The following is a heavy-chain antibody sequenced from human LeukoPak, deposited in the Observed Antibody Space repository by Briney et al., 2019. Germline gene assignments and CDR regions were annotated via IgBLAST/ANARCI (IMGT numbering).Heavy chain of an antibody. CDR2: ISYDGSNK. CDR3: AKADSVWDGVDY. D-gene: IGHD6-19*01. CDR1: GFTFSSYA. J-gene: IGHJ4*02. Sequence: PGGSLRLSCAASGFTFSSYAMHWVRQAPGKGLEWVAVISYDGSNKYYADSVKGRFTISRDNSKNTLYLQMNSLRAEDTAVYYCAKADSVWDGVDYWGQGTLVTVSS. V-gene: IGHV3-30*14.